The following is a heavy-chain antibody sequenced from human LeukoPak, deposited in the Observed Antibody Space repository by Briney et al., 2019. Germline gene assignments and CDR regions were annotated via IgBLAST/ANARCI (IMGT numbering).Heavy chain of an antibody. J-gene: IGHJ3*02. CDR1: GGTFSSYA. D-gene: IGHD5-18*01. CDR2: IIPIFGTA. CDR3: ARGLPGYSYGLGGFDI. V-gene: IGHV1-69*05. Sequence: SVKVSCKASGGTFSSYAISWVRQAPGQGREWMGRIIPIFGTANYAQKFQGRVTITTDESTSTAYMELSSLRSQDTAVYYCARGLPGYSYGLGGFDIWGQGTMVTVSS.